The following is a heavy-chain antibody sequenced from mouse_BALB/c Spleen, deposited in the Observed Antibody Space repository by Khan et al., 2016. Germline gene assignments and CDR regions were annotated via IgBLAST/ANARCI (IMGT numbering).Heavy chain of an antibody. D-gene: IGHD2-4*01. V-gene: IGHV4-1*02. J-gene: IGHJ2*01. CDR2: INPDSSTI. CDR1: GFDFSRYW. Sequence: EVQLVESGGGLVQPGGSLKLSCAASGFDFSRYWMSWVRQAPGKGLEWIGEINPDSSTINYTPSLKDKFIISRDNAKNTLYLQLSKVRSEDTARYYGTGLDYDGCSDYWGQGTTLTVSS. CDR3: TGLDYDGCSDY.